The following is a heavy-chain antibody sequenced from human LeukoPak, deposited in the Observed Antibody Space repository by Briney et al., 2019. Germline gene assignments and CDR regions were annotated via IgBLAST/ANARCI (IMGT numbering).Heavy chain of an antibody. V-gene: IGHV3-7*01. CDR3: ASPFRVVVDV. CDR2: IKQDGSEK. J-gene: IGHJ2*01. CDR1: GFAFKNYW. Sequence: PGGSLRLSCAASGFAFKNYWTTWVRQAPGKGLEWVANIKQDGSEKYYVDSVKGRFTISRDNANNSLFLQMNSLRAEDTAVYYCASPFRVVVDVWGRGTLVTVSS. D-gene: IGHD2-2*01.